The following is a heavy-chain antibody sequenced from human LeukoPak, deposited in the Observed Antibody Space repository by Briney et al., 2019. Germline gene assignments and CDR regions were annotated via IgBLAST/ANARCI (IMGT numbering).Heavy chain of an antibody. CDR1: GFTFSSYG. J-gene: IGHJ4*02. Sequence: PGRSLRLSCAASGFTFSSYGMHWVRQAPGKGLEWVAVISYDGTNKYYADSVKGRFTISRDNSKNTLCLQMNSLRAEDTAVYYCTVAGGQWPNYFDYWGQGTLVTVSS. V-gene: IGHV3-30*03. D-gene: IGHD6-19*01. CDR2: ISYDGTNK. CDR3: TVAGGQWPNYFDY.